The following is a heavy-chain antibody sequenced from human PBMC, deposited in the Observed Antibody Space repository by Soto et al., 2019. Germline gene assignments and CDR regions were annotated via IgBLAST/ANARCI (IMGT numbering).Heavy chain of an antibody. CDR2: INAGNGNT. CDR1: GYTSPNYP. CDR3: ARGEGYCSGGICYRWFDP. J-gene: IGHJ5*02. V-gene: IGHV1-3*01. Sequence: QVQLVQSGAEVKRPGPSGKLSGKPSGYTSPNYPIHWVAQAPGQGLGGWGGINAGNGNTKYSQKFQGRVTTTRDTSASTAYMELSSLRSEDTAVYYCARGEGYCSGGICYRWFDPWGQGSLVTVSS. D-gene: IGHD2-15*01.